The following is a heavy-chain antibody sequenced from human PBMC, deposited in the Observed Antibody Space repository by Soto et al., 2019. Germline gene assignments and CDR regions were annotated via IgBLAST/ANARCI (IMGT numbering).Heavy chain of an antibody. D-gene: IGHD3-10*01. CDR1: WFSFSTSGVG. CDR3: AQILWFGELLCWFDP. Sequence: SGPTLVNPTQTLTLTCTFSWFSFSTSGVGVGWIRQPPGKALEWLALIYWNDDKRYSPSLKSRLTITKDTSKNQVVLTMTNMDPVDTATYYCAQILWFGELLCWFDPWGEGTLVTVSS. V-gene: IGHV2-5*01. CDR2: IYWNDDK. J-gene: IGHJ5*02.